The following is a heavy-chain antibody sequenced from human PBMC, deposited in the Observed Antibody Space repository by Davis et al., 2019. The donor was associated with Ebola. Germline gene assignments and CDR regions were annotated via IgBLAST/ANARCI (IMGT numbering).Heavy chain of an antibody. J-gene: IGHJ5*02. CDR2: ISYDGSNK. CDR3: AKDTIFGVSNWFDP. CDR1: GFTFSSYA. Sequence: GESLKISCAASGFTFSSYAMSWVRQAPGKGLEWVAVISYDGSNKYYADSVKGRFTISRDNSKNTLYLQMNSLRAEDTAVYYCAKDTIFGVSNWFDPWGQGTLVTVSS. V-gene: IGHV3-30*18. D-gene: IGHD3-3*01.